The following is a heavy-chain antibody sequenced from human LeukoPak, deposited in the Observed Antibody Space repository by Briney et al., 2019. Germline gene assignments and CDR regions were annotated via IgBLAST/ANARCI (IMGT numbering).Heavy chain of an antibody. J-gene: IGHJ3*02. Sequence: GGSLRLSCAASGFTFSSYTMNWVRQAPGKGLEWVSKISSSSSTIYYADSVKGRFTISRDNAKNSLYLQMNSLRAEDTAVYYCARDSLQALAILHAFDIWGHGTMVTVSS. CDR1: GFTFSSYT. CDR2: ISSSSSTI. V-gene: IGHV3-48*01. CDR3: ARDSLQALAILHAFDI. D-gene: IGHD5-12*01.